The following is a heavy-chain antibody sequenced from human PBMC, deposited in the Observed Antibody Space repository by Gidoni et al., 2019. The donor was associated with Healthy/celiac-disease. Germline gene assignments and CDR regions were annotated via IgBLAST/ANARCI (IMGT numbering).Heavy chain of an antibody. J-gene: IGHJ6*02. CDR3: AKGLSPPVVVPAAKNKGDYYYYGMDV. V-gene: IGHV3-23*01. CDR1: GFTFSSYA. CDR2: ISGSGGST. D-gene: IGHD2-2*01. Sequence: EVQLLESGGGLVQPGGSLRLSCAASGFTFSSYAMSCVRPAPGKGLEWVADISGSGGSTYYADSVKGRFTISRDNAKNTLYLQMNSLRAEDTAVYYCAKGLSPPVVVPAAKNKGDYYYYGMDVWGQGTTVTVSS.